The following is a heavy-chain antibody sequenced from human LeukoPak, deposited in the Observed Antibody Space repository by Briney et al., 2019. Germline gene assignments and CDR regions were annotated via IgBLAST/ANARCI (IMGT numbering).Heavy chain of an antibody. CDR1: GFFFGAYA. CDR2: IRSKTYGGAI. D-gene: IGHD4-17*01. J-gene: IGHJ6*03. Sequence: QSGGSLILSCTTSGFFFGAYAMSWFRQAPGKGLEWVGFIRSKTYGGAIEYAASMKGRFTISRDDSKGIAYLQMNSLKTEDTAVYYCARDQLGGDPDDYYYYYMDVWGKGTTVTVSS. V-gene: IGHV3-49*03. CDR3: ARDQLGGDPDDYYYYYMDV.